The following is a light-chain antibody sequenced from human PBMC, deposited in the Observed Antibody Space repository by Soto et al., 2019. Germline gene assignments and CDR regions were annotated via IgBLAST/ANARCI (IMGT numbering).Light chain of an antibody. CDR3: QQSDSPPYS. Sequence: DIQMTQSPSSLSASIGDRVTITCRASQSVSSNLNWYQQKPGQAPKLLIFASSTLQSGVPSRFSGSGSGTDFPLIISGLQPEDAAKYSCQQSDSPPYSFGQGTMLEIK. CDR2: ASS. J-gene: IGKJ2*03. V-gene: IGKV1-39*01. CDR1: QSVSSN.